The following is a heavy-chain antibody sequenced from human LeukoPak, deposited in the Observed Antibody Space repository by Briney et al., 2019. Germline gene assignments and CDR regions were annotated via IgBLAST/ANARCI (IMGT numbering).Heavy chain of an antibody. CDR2: IYHSGST. D-gene: IGHD6-13*01. CDR3: ASGSPYSSSWYFDY. CDR1: GGSISSSNW. V-gene: IGHV4-4*02. J-gene: IGHJ4*02. Sequence: SETLSLTCAVSGGSISSSNWWSWVRQPPGKGLEWIGEIYHSGSTNYNPSLKSRVTISVDKSKNQFSLKLSSVTAADTAVYYCASGSPYSSSWYFDYWGQGTLVTVSS.